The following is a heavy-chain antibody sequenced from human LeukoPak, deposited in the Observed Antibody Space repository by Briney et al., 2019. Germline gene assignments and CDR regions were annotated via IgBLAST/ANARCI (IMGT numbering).Heavy chain of an antibody. Sequence: SETLSLTCTVSGGSISGFHWSWIRQPPGKGLEWIGYIHTTGSTNYNPSLKSRAAISVDTSKNQFSLKLRSVTAADTAVYFFARHIFWSGFYYAFDIWGRGTLVTVSS. CDR3: ARHIFWSGFYYAFDI. J-gene: IGHJ3*02. V-gene: IGHV4-4*09. CDR1: GGSISGFH. CDR2: IHTTGST. D-gene: IGHD3-3*01.